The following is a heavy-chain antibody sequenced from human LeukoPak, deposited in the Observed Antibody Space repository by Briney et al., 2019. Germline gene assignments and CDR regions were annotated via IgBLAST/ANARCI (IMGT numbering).Heavy chain of an antibody. CDR3: ARDQDGYNPYYYYGMDV. J-gene: IGHJ6*02. CDR2: IIPIFGTA. CDR1: GGTFSSYA. Sequence: SVKVSCKASGGTFSSYAISWVRQAPGQGLEWMGGIIPIFGTANYAQKFQGRVTITADESTSTAYMELSSLRSEDTAVYYCARDQDGYNPYYYYGMDVWGQGTTVTASS. V-gene: IGHV1-69*13. D-gene: IGHD5-24*01.